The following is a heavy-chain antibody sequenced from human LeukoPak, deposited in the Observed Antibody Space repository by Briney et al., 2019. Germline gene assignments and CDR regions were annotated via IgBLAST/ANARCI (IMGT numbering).Heavy chain of an antibody. CDR1: GGSISSYY. J-gene: IGHJ4*02. CDR2: IYYSGST. D-gene: IGHD3-22*01. CDR3: ARDGHYYDSSGLDY. V-gene: IGHV4-59*01. Sequence: SETLSLTCTVSGGSISSYYWNWIRQPPGKGLEWIGYIYYSGSTNYNPSLKSRVTISVGSSKNQFSLELSSVTAADTAVYYCARDGHYYDSSGLDYWGQGTLVTVSS.